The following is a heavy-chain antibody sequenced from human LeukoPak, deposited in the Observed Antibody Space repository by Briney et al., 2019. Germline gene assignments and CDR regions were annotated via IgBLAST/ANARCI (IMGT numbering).Heavy chain of an antibody. J-gene: IGHJ3*02. V-gene: IGHV4-39*07. Sequence: KASGTPSPPRPVSGGSLSSSSYYRGWIRPPPGEGLGGIGSIYYSGGTYYTPSLKSRVTISVDTSKNQFSLKLSSVTAADTAVYYCARDDSSGYYFWKVNANHGAFDIWGQGTMVTVSS. D-gene: IGHD3-22*01. CDR2: IYYSGGT. CDR3: ARDDSSGYYFWKVNANHGAFDI. CDR1: GGSLSSSSYY.